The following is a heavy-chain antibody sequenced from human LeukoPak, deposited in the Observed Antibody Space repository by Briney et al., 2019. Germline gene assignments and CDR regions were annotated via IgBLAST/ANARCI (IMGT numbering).Heavy chain of an antibody. Sequence: GASVKVSSKASGGTFSCYAISWVRQAPGQGLEWMGGIIPIFGTANYAQKFQGRVTITADESTSTAYTELSSLRSEDTAVYYCARGKRYFDWLSPFDYWGQGTLVTVSS. CDR3: ARGKRYFDWLSPFDY. J-gene: IGHJ4*02. D-gene: IGHD3-9*01. CDR1: GGTFSCYA. CDR2: IIPIFGTA. V-gene: IGHV1-69*13.